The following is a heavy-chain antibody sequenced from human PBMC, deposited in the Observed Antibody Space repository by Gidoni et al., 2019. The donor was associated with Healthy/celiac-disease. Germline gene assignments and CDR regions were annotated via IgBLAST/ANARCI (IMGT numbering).Heavy chain of an antibody. Sequence: EEQLVASGGGLVQSGGPLRLAGADSGLTYSNDRMNWVRQAPGQGLEWVGRINSKTDGVTTDYAAPVKGRFTISSDDSKNSLYLPINSLKTEDTAVYYCTTDPGAYAMVGGIYVWGQVTTVTVSS. CDR2: INSKTDGVTT. CDR3: TTDPGAYAMVGGIYV. CDR1: GLTYSNDR. D-gene: IGHD2-2*01. V-gene: IGHV3-15*07. J-gene: IGHJ6*02.